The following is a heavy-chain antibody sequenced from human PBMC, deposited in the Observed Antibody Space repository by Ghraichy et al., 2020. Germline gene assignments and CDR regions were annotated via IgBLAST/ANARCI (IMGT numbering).Heavy chain of an antibody. D-gene: IGHD5-18*01. Sequence: SETLSLTCTVSGGSISSYYWSWIRQPPGKGLEWIGYIYTSGSTNYNPTLKSRVTISVDTSKNQFSLKLSSVTAADTAVYYCARHGGVQLWQVLPYYYYYGMDVWGQGTTVTVSS. CDR3: ARHGGVQLWQVLPYYYYYGMDV. CDR2: IYTSGST. J-gene: IGHJ6*02. V-gene: IGHV4-4*09. CDR1: GGSISSYY.